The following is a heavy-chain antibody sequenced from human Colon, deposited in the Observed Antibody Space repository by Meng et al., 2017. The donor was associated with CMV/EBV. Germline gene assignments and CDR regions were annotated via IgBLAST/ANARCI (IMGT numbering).Heavy chain of an antibody. CDR3: ARGNYGLDY. CDR1: GYTFTGYY. D-gene: IGHD4-17*01. V-gene: IGHV1-2*02. Sequence: ASVKVSCKASGYTFTGYYMHWVRQAPGQGLEWMGWINPNSGGTNYAQKFQGRVSMTRDTSISTAYMELSSLRSEDTAVYYCARGNYGLDYWGQGTLVTVSS. CDR2: INPNSGGT. J-gene: IGHJ4*02.